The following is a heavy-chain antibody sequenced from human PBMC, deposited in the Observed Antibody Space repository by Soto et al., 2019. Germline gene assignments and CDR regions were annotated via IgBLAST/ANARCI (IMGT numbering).Heavy chain of an antibody. D-gene: IGHD6-19*01. CDR1: GGTFSSDA. CDR3: ARASGYVSGWYHDY. V-gene: IGHV1-69*01. Sequence: QVQLVQSGAEVRQPGSSVKVSCKASGGTFSSDAVSWVRQAPGQGLEWMGGLIPILGTTHYAQKFQGRVTITADESTTTAYMELRSLRSDDTAVYYCARASGYVSGWYHDYWGQGTRVTVSS. J-gene: IGHJ4*02. CDR2: LIPILGTT.